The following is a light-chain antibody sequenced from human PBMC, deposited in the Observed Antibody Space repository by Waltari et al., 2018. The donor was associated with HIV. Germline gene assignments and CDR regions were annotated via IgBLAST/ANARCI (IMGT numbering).Light chain of an antibody. V-gene: IGLV3-1*01. CDR3: QAWDSSSAVV. CDR2: QNT. J-gene: IGLJ2*01. CDR1: KLGDTS. Sequence: SYELTQPPSVSVSPGQTASVTCSGAKLGDTSVSWYQQKPGQSPVLVIFQNTKRPSGIPERFSGSNSGDTATLTISGTQAVDEADYYCQAWDSSSAVVFGGGTKLTVL.